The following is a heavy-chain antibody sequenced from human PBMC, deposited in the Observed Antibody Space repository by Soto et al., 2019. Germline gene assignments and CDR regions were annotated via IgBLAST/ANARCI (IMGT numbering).Heavy chain of an antibody. D-gene: IGHD2-21*02. J-gene: IGHJ4*02. CDR2: ISSGSSYI. V-gene: IGHV3-21*01. Sequence: GGSLRLSCAASGFTFSSYSMNWVRRAPGNGLEWVSSISSGSSYIFYADSVKGRFTISRDNAKNSLFLQMNSLRAEDTALYYCTIIVVVTAGRLFDYWGQGTLVTVSS. CDR3: TIIVVVTAGRLFDY. CDR1: GFTFSSYS.